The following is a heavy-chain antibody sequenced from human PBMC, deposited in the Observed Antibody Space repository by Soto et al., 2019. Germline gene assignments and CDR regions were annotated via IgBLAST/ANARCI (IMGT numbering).Heavy chain of an antibody. Sequence: QVPLVQSGAEVKKPGSSVKVSCKASGDTFSSYAISWVRQAPGQGLEWMGNINPIFGTTYYPPKFQDRLTITADISTTTIYMELTTLKYVDTAMYYCARNLVGFTLALEDWGQGNVVTVSS. D-gene: IGHD3-10*01. CDR1: GDTFSSYA. CDR2: INPIFGTT. CDR3: ARNLVGFTLALED. J-gene: IGHJ4*02. V-gene: IGHV1-69*06.